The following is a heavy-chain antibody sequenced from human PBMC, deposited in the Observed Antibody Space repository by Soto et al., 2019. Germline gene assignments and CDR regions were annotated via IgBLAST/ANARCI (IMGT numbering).Heavy chain of an antibody. CDR3: VPATPVTTGGDH. V-gene: IGHV2-5*02. J-gene: IGHJ4*02. CDR2: IYWDDDK. D-gene: IGHD4-17*01. CDR1: GFSLSTTGVG. Sequence: QITLKESGPTLVKPTQTLTLTCTFSGFSLSTTGVGVGWIRQPPGKALDWLALIYWDDDKRYSPSLKSRLTITKDTSKDQVVLTRTNMDPIATATYSCVPATPVTTGGDHWGQGTLVTVSS.